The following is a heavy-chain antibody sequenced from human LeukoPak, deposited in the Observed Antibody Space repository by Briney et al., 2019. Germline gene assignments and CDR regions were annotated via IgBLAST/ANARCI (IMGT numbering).Heavy chain of an antibody. CDR1: GGTFSSYA. D-gene: IGHD3-10*01. V-gene: IGHV1-69*13. Sequence: SVTVSCKASGGTFSSYAISWVRQAPGQGLEWMGGIIPIFGTANYAQKFQGRVTITADESTSTAYMELSSLRSEDTAVYYCARDMVRGVTDAFDIWGQGTMVTVSS. J-gene: IGHJ3*02. CDR2: IIPIFGTA. CDR3: ARDMVRGVTDAFDI.